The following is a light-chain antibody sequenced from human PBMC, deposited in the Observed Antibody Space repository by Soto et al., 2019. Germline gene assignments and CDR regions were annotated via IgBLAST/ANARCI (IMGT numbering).Light chain of an antibody. Sequence: HPPCSLSAPVGGRVTITRRASQGISTYSAWYQQKPGKAPKLLIYGASTLQSGVPPRFSGSGSGTDFTLNISSLQPEDFAPYYCQQSKSYPHTFGGGSKVAIK. CDR3: QQSKSYPHT. CDR1: QGISTY. CDR2: GAS. J-gene: IGKJ4*01. V-gene: IGKV1-9*01.